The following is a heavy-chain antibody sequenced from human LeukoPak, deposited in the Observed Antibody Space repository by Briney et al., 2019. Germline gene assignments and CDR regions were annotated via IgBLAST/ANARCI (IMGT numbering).Heavy chain of an antibody. CDR1: GYTFTSYG. V-gene: IGHV1-18*01. Sequence: ASVKVSCKASGYTFTSYGISWVRQAPGQGLEWMGWMSAYNGNANYAQKLQGRVTVTTDTSTSTAYMELSSLRSEDTAVYYCATDGRWELGVLYAFDIWGQGTMVTVSS. D-gene: IGHD1-26*01. J-gene: IGHJ3*02. CDR3: ATDGRWELGVLYAFDI. CDR2: MSAYNGNA.